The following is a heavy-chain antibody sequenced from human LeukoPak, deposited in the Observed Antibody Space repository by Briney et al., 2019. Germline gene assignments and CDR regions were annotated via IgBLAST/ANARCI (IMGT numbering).Heavy chain of an antibody. CDR1: EFTFSSYG. J-gene: IGHJ6*02. CDR3: ATSASRHCSSTSCYYYYGMDV. Sequence: PGRSLRLSCAASEFTFSSYGMHWVRQAPGKGLEWVAVISYDGSNKYYADSVKGRFTISRDNSKNTLYLQMNSLRAEDTAAYYCATSASRHCSSTSCYYYYGMDVWGQGTTVTVSS. V-gene: IGHV3-30*03. CDR2: ISYDGSNK. D-gene: IGHD2-2*01.